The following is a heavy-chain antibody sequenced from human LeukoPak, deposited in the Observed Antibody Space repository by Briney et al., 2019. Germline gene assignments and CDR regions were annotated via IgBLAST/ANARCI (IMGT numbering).Heavy chain of an antibody. J-gene: IGHJ3*01. CDR1: RFTFRNYG. CDR2: IRSGGST. V-gene: IGHV3-53*01. D-gene: IGHD3-10*01. CDR3: AREGSGRTAYNDGLDV. Sequence: PGGSLRLSCAASRFTFRNYGMHWVRQAPGKGLEWVSVIRSGGSTVYADSVKGRFTISRDNSKNTLYLQLNSLRAEDTAVYYCAREGSGRTAYNDGLDVWGQGTMVTVSS.